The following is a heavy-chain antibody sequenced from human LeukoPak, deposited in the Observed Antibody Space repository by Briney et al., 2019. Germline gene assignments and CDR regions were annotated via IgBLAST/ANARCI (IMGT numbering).Heavy chain of an antibody. CDR2: IFYSGST. Sequence: PSETLSLTCTVSGGSISSSSYYWSWIRQPPGKGLEWIGYIFYSGSTNYNPSLKSRVTISEDTTKNQFSLNLTSVTAADTAVYYCARYTPKKMLNGLSTFDIWGQGTMVTVSS. CDR3: ARYTPKKMLNGLSTFDI. J-gene: IGHJ3*02. V-gene: IGHV4-61*01. D-gene: IGHD3-10*02. CDR1: GGSISSSSYY.